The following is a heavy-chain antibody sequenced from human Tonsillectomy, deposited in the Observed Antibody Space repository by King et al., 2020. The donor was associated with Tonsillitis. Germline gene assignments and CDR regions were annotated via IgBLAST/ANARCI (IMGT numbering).Heavy chain of an antibody. Sequence: QLVQSGAEVKKPGSSVKVSCKASGGTFSSYAISWVRQAPGQGLEWMGGIIPLFGTANYAQKFQGRVTITADESTSTAYMELSSLRSEDTAVYYCARAKEHDGIAPLGYWGQGTLVTVSS. CDR2: IIPLFGTA. D-gene: IGHD6-6*01. CDR3: ARAKEHDGIAPLGY. CDR1: GGTFSSYA. J-gene: IGHJ4*02. V-gene: IGHV1-69*12.